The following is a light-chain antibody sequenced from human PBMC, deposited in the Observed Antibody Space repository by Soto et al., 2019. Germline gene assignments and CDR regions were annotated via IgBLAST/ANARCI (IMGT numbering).Light chain of an antibody. Sequence: SYELPQPPAVSVAPGKTAKITCGGSNIGSKSVHWYQQKPGQAPVLVIYYDTDRPSGVPERLSGSNSGSTAALTISRVEAGDEADYYCQVWDIGSGVIFGGGTTVTVL. CDR1: NIGSKS. CDR2: YDT. J-gene: IGLJ2*01. CDR3: QVWDIGSGVI. V-gene: IGLV3-21*04.